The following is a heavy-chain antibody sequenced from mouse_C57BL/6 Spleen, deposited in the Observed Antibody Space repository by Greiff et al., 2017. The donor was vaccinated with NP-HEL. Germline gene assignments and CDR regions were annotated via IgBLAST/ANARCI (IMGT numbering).Heavy chain of an antibody. CDR2: INYDGSST. D-gene: IGHD2-5*01. J-gene: IGHJ4*01. V-gene: IGHV5-16*01. CDR3: AREGSNYRAMDY. Sequence: EVQRVESEGGLVQPGSSMKLSCTASGFTFSDYYMAWVRQVPEKGLEWVANINYDGSSTYYLDSLKSRFIISRDNAKNILYLQMSSLKSEDTATYYCAREGSNYRAMDYWGQGTSVTVSS. CDR1: GFTFSDYY.